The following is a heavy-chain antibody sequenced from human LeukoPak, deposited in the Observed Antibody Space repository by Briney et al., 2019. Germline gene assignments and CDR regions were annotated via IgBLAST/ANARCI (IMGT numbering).Heavy chain of an antibody. V-gene: IGHV3-33*08. D-gene: IGHD4-17*01. CDR3: AGSTVMSDC. J-gene: IGHJ4*02. Sequence: GGSLRLSCAASGFTFSSYAMHWVRQAPGRGLEWVAVIWHDGSNKYYADSVKGRFTISRDNSKNTLYLQMNSLRAEDTAVYYCAGSTVMSDCWGQGTLVTVSS. CDR2: IWHDGSNK. CDR1: GFTFSSYA.